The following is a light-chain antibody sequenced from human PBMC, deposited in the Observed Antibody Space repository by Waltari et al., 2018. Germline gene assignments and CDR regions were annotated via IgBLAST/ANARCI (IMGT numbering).Light chain of an antibody. CDR1: SLRTYY. V-gene: IGLV3-19*01. J-gene: IGLJ1*01. CDR2: GKN. CDR3: NSRDSSGNPYV. Sequence: SSELTQDPAVSVALGQTVRITCQGDSLRTYYANWYQQKPGQAPVLVIYGKNNRPSGIPDRLSASSSGNTASLTLAGAQAEDEADYFCNSRDSSGNPYVFGSGTKVTVL.